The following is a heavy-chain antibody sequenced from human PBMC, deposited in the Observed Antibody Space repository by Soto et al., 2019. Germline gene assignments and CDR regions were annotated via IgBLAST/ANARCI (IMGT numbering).Heavy chain of an antibody. CDR1: GFTFRSYG. CDR3: ARTRASSDYYFYYGMDV. CDR2: ISYDGSNK. Sequence: QVQLVESGGGVVQPGRSLTVSCAASGFTFRSYGMHWVRQAPGKGLEWVAGISYDGSNKYYADSVKGRFTISRDNSKNTLYIHMNSLRAEDTAVYYCARTRASSDYYFYYGMDVWGQGTTVTVSS. V-gene: IGHV3-30*03. J-gene: IGHJ6*02.